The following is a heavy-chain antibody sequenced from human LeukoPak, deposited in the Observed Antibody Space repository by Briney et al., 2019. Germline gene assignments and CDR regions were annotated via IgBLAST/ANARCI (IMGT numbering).Heavy chain of an antibody. Sequence: PWGTLSLICTVSGYSISSSDNYWGWIRQPPGKGPEWIGAYRYGGSSYYTPSLKRRVIISVDTSKNQFSLKLRSVTASDTAAYYCSRRTSNPVGAIDYWGQGTLVTVSS. J-gene: IGHJ4*02. V-gene: IGHV4-39*07. CDR2: YRYGGSS. CDR1: GYSISSSDNY. CDR3: SRRTSNPVGAIDY. D-gene: IGHD1-26*01.